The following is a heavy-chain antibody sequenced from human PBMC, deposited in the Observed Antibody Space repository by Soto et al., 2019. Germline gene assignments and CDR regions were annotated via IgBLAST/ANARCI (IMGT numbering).Heavy chain of an antibody. CDR3: AGVRDYYDSSGYYPDY. J-gene: IGHJ4*02. D-gene: IGHD3-22*01. V-gene: IGHV4-39*01. CDR2: IYYSGST. CDR1: GGSISSSSYY. Sequence: SETLSLTCTVSGGSISSSSYYWGWIRQPPGKGLEWIGSIYYSGSTYYNPSLKSRVTISVDTSKNQFSLKLSSVTAADTAVYYCAGVRDYYDSSGYYPDYWGQGTLVTVSS.